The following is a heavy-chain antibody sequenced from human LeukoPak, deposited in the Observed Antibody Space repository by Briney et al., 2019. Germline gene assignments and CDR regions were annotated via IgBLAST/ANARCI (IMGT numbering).Heavy chain of an antibody. CDR1: GGSISSGGYY. V-gene: IGHV4-31*03. Sequence: SETLSLTCTVSGGSISSGGYYWSWIRQHPGKGLEWIGNLYNSGATYYNPSLKSRVTISVDTSKNQFSLKLSSVTAADTAMYYCARLYYYESSGYWNYFDYWGQGTLVTVSS. CDR2: LYNSGAT. CDR3: ARLYYYESSGYWNYFDY. J-gene: IGHJ4*02. D-gene: IGHD3-22*01.